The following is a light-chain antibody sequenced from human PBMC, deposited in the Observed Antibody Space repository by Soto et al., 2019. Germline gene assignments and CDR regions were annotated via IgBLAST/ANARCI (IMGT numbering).Light chain of an antibody. V-gene: IGKV1-5*03. CDR3: QQYNSYWT. Sequence: DIQMTQSPSTLSASVGDRVTITCRASQSISSWLAWYQQKPGKAPKLLIYKASSLERGVPSRFRGSGSGTEFTLTSSSLQPDDFATYYFQQYNSYWTFGQGTKVELK. CDR1: QSISSW. CDR2: KAS. J-gene: IGKJ1*01.